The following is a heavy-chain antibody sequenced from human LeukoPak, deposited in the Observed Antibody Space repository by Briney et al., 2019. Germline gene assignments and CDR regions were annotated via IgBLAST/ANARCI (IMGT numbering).Heavy chain of an antibody. J-gene: IGHJ4*02. D-gene: IGHD1/OR15-1a*01. V-gene: IGHV3-23*01. Sequence: GGSLRLFCAASGFTFSSYAMSWVRQAPGKGLEWVSSISGSGGSTYYADSVKGRFTISRDNSKNTLYLQVNSLIADYTAVYYCAKDARTSWYFDYWGQGTLVTVSS. CDR3: AKDARTSWYFDY. CDR1: GFTFSSYA. CDR2: ISGSGGST.